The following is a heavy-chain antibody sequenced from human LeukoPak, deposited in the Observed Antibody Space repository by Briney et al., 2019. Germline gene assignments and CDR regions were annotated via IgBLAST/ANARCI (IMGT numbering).Heavy chain of an antibody. V-gene: IGHV4-34*01. D-gene: IGHD6-13*01. CDR3: ARGGGIAAAGRPYNWFDP. J-gene: IGHJ5*02. CDR2: INHSGST. CDR1: GGSFSGYY. Sequence: SETLSLTCAVYGGSFSGYYWSWIRQPPGKGLEWIGEINHSGSTNYNPSLKSRVTISVDTSKNQFSLKLSSVTAADTAVYYCARGGGIAAAGRPYNWFDPWGQGTLVTVSP.